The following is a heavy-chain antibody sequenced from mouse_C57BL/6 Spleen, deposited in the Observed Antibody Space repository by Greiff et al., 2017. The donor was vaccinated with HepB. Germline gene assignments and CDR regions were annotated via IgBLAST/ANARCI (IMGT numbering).Heavy chain of an antibody. D-gene: IGHD4-1*01. Sequence: EVKLVESGGGLVQPGGSLSLSCAASGFTFTDYYMSWVRQPPGKALEWLGFIRNKANGYTTEYSASVKDRFTISRDNSQSILYLQMNALRAEDSATYDCARSGRTGNYIDYWGQGTTLTVSS. J-gene: IGHJ2*01. CDR3: ARSGRTGNYIDY. CDR1: GFTFTDYY. CDR2: IRNKANGYTT. V-gene: IGHV7-3*01.